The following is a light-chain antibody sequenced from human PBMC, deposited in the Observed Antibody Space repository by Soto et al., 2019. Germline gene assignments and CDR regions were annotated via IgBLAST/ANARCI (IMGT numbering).Light chain of an antibody. CDR1: QGISSY. Sequence: DIQLTQSPSFLSASVGDRVTITCRASQGISSYLAWYQEKPGKVPKLLIYAASTLQSGVPSRFSGSGSGTEFTLTISSLQPEDFATYYCQQLNSYPLTFGGGTKVEIQ. CDR3: QQLNSYPLT. J-gene: IGKJ4*01. V-gene: IGKV1-9*01. CDR2: AAS.